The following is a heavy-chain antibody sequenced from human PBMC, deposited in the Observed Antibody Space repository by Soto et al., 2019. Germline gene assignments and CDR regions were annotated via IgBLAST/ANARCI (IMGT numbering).Heavy chain of an antibody. CDR1: GFTFSSYA. CDR3: ARDYDILTGYSFGY. D-gene: IGHD3-9*01. J-gene: IGHJ4*02. Sequence: GGSLRLSCAASGFTFSSYAMHWVRQAPGKGLEWVAVISYDGSNKYYADSVKGRFTISRDNSKNTLYLQMNSLRAEDTAVYYCARDYDILTGYSFGYWGQGTLVTVSS. CDR2: ISYDGSNK. V-gene: IGHV3-30-3*01.